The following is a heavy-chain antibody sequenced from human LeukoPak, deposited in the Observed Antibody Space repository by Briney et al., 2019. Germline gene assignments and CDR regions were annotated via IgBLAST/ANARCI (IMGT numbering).Heavy chain of an antibody. CDR2: ISSSGSTI. J-gene: IGHJ5*02. CDR1: GFTFSSYG. D-gene: IGHD3-9*01. V-gene: IGHV3-48*04. CDR3: ARGFFRPYDILTGYNGNWFDP. Sequence: QTGGSLRLSCAASGFTFSSYGMNWVRQAPGKGLEWVSYISSSGSTIYYADSVKGRFTISRDNAKNSLYLQMNSLRAEDTAVYYCARGFFRPYDILTGYNGNWFDPWGQGTLVTVSS.